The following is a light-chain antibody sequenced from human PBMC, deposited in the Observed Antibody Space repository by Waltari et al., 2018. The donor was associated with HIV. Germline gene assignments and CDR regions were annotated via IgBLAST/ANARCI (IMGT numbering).Light chain of an antibody. J-gene: IGLJ2*01. Sequence: QSALNQPASVSGSPGQSITTSCTGTSAAIGRYHFVSWYQKPPDKAPQLIIYGHTNRPSVFSYRFSGSKSDNTASLTSSVLQAEDEADYYCSSFATSDTLLFGGGTKLTVL. CDR2: GHT. CDR3: SSFATSDTLL. CDR1: SAAIGRYHF. V-gene: IGLV2-14*01.